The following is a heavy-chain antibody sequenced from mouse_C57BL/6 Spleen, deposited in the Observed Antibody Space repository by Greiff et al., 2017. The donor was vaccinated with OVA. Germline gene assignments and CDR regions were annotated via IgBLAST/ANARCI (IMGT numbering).Heavy chain of an antibody. D-gene: IGHD1-1*01. CDR3: ATITTVVADYAMDY. Sequence: VKVVESGPELVKPGASVKISCKASGYAFSSSWMNWVKQRPGKGLEWIGRIYPGDGDTNYNGKFKGKATLTADKSSSTAYMQLSSLTSEDSAVYFCATITTVVADYAMDYWGQGTSVTVSS. V-gene: IGHV1-82*01. CDR1: GYAFSSSW. CDR2: IYPGDGDT. J-gene: IGHJ4*01.